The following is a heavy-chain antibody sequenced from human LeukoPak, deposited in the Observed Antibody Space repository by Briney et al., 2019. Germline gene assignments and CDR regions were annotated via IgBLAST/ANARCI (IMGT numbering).Heavy chain of an antibody. CDR3: ARQRYDFWSGYLAGYYYYYMDV. V-gene: IGHV4-59*08. J-gene: IGHJ6*03. D-gene: IGHD3-3*01. CDR1: DGSISSFY. Sequence: SETLSLTCTVSDGSISSFYWSWIRQPPGKGLEWIGYIYYSGTTNYNPSLKSRVTISVDTSKSQFSLKLSSVTAADTAVYYCARQRYDFWSGYLAGYYYYYMDVWGKGTTVTVSS. CDR2: IYYSGTT.